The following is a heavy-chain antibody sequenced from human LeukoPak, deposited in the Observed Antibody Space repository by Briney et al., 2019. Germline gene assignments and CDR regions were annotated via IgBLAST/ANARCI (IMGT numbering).Heavy chain of an antibody. CDR2: ISASGDST. CDR3: ARDYGNLDY. V-gene: IGHV3-23*01. Sequence: PGGSLRLSCAASGFTFSSYAMSWVRQAPGKGLEWVSGISASGDSTYYADSMKGRFTISRDNAKNTLYVQMNSLRAEDTAVYYCARDYGNLDYWGQGTLVTVSS. CDR1: GFTFSSYA. D-gene: IGHD4-17*01. J-gene: IGHJ4*02.